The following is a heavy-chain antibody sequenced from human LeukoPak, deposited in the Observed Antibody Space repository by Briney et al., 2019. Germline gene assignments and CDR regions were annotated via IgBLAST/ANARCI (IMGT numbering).Heavy chain of an antibody. CDR3: ARDLLYYYDSSGYKFDY. Sequence: SVKVSCKASGGTFSSYAISWVRQAPGQGLEWMGRIIPIFGTANYAQKFQGRVTITTDESTSTAYMKLSSLRSEDTAVYYCARDLLYYYDSSGYKFDYWGQGTLVTVSS. D-gene: IGHD3-22*01. V-gene: IGHV1-69*05. CDR2: IIPIFGTA. J-gene: IGHJ4*02. CDR1: GGTFSSYA.